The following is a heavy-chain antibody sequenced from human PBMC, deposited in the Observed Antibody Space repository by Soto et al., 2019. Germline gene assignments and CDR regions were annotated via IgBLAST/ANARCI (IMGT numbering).Heavy chain of an antibody. J-gene: IGHJ4*02. D-gene: IGHD2-15*01. CDR3: ARGYCSGGSCYWGPHLEYYFDY. V-gene: IGHV4-59*01. CDR1: GGSISSYY. CDR2: IYYSGST. Sequence: SETLSLTCTVSGGSISSYYWSWIRQPPGKGLEWIGYIYYSGSTNYNPSLKSRVTISVDTSKNQFSLKLSSVTAADTAVYYCARGYCSGGSCYWGPHLEYYFDYWGQGTLVTVSS.